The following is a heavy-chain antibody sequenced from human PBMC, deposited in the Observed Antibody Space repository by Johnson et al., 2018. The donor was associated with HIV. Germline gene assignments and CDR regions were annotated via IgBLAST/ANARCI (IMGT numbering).Heavy chain of an antibody. J-gene: IGHJ3*01. V-gene: IGHV3-23*01. Sequence: MSWVRQAPGKGLEWVSAISGSGGSTYYADSVKGRFTISRDNSKNTLYLQMNSLRAEDTAVYYCARDGPSAAVWGQGTMVTVSS. CDR3: ARDGPSAAV. CDR2: ISGSGGST. D-gene: IGHD6-25*01.